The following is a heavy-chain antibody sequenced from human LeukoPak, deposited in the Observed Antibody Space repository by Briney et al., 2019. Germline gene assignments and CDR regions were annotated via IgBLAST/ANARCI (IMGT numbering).Heavy chain of an antibody. CDR1: GGSISSGSYY. D-gene: IGHD3-9*01. V-gene: IGHV4-61*01. CDR3: ARVGGTYYDILTGYYRYAFDI. J-gene: IGHJ3*02. Sequence: SETLSLTCTVSGGSISSGSYYWSWIRQPPGKGLEWIGYIYYSGSTNYNPSLKSRVTISVDTSKNQFSLKLSSVTAADTAVYYCARVGGTYYDILTGYYRYAFDIWGQGTMVTVSS. CDR2: IYYSGST.